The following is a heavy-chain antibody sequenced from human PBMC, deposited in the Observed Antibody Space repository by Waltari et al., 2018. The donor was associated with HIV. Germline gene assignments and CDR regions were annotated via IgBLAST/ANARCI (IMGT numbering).Heavy chain of an antibody. D-gene: IGHD6-13*01. CDR3: ARGASSSWYAVGF. J-gene: IGHJ4*02. CDR2: IYSGGST. Sequence: EVQLVESGGGLIQPGGSLRLSCAASGFTVSSNYMSWVRQAPGKGLEWVSVIYSGGSTYYADSVKGRFTISRDNSKNTLYLQMNSLRAEDTAVYYCARGASSSWYAVGFWGQGTLVTVSS. CDR1: GFTVSSNY. V-gene: IGHV3-53*01.